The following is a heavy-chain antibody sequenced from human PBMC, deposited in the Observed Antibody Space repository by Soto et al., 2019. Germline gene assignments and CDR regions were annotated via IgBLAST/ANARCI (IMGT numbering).Heavy chain of an antibody. Sequence: GGSLRLSCAASGFTFSSYAMHWVRQAPGKGLEWVAVISYDGSNKYYADSVKGRFTISRDNSKNTLYLQMNSLRAEDTAVYSCARDHYYYSPKHWGQGTLVTVSS. J-gene: IGHJ1*01. D-gene: IGHD3-10*01. CDR2: ISYDGSNK. CDR1: GFTFSSYA. V-gene: IGHV3-30-3*01. CDR3: ARDHYYYSPKH.